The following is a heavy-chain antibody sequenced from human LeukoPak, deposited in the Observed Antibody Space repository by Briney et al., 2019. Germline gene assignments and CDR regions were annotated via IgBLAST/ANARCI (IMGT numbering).Heavy chain of an antibody. D-gene: IGHD1-26*01. J-gene: IGHJ4*02. CDR1: GGSISRGSYY. V-gene: IGHV4-61*02. Sequence: SETLSLTCTVSGGSISRGSYYSSWIRQPAGKGLEWIVRIYTSGSTNYNPSLKSRVTISVDTSKNQFSLKLSSVTAADTAVYYCVAWELLSHFDYWGQGTLVTVSS. CDR3: VAWELLSHFDY. CDR2: IYTSGST.